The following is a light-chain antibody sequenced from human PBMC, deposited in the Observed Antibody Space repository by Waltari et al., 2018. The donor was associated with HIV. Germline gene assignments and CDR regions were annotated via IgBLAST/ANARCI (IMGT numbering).Light chain of an antibody. Sequence: ETMMTQSPATLSVSPGERATPSCRASQSVSSNLAWYQQKPGQAPRLLIYGASTRATAIPARVSGSGSGTDFTLTISRLEPEDFAVYYCQQYGSSPYTFGQGTKLEIK. CDR1: QSVSSN. V-gene: IGKV3-15*01. CDR3: QQYGSSPYT. CDR2: GAS. J-gene: IGKJ2*01.